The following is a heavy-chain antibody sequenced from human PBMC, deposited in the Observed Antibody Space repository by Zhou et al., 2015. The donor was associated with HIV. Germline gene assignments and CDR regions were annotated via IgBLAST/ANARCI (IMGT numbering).Heavy chain of an antibody. J-gene: IGHJ6*03. CDR2: IIPIFGTA. CDR1: GGTFSSYA. CDR3: ARSVFGVAAYYYYYMDV. V-gene: IGHV1-69*01. D-gene: IGHD3-3*01. Sequence: QVQLVQSGAEVKKPGSSVKVSCKASGGTFSSYAISWVRQAPGQGLEWMGGIIPIFGTANYAQKFQGRVTITADESTSTAYMELSSLRSEDTAVYYCARSVFGVAAYYYYYMDVWGKGTTVTVSS.